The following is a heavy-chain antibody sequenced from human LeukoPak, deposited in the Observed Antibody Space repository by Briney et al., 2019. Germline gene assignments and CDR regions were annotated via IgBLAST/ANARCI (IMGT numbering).Heavy chain of an antibody. Sequence: GGSLRPSCAASGFTFSSYGMHWVRQAPGKGLEWVAVIWYDGSNKYYADSVKGRFTISRDNSKNTLYLQMNSLRAEDTAVYYCARDSGSYYMDYWGQGTLVTVSS. CDR3: ARDSGSYYMDY. D-gene: IGHD1-26*01. CDR2: IWYDGSNK. J-gene: IGHJ4*02. V-gene: IGHV3-33*01. CDR1: GFTFSSYG.